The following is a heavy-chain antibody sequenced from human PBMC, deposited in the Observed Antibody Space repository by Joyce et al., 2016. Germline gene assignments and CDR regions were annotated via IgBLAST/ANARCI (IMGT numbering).Heavy chain of an antibody. J-gene: IGHJ5*02. CDR1: GFTVSSNY. Sequence: EVQLVESGGGLIRPGGSLRLSCAASGFTVSSNYMTWVRQAPGKGLEWVSVIYSGGDRIYADSVKGRFTISRVNSKTTLYLQMNNLKADDTAVYYCARGVFSWGQGILVSVAS. CDR2: IYSGGDR. D-gene: IGHD2-8*01. V-gene: IGHV3-53*01. CDR3: ARGVFS.